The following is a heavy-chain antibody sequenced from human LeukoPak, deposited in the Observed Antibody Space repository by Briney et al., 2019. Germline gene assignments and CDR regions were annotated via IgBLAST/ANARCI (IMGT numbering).Heavy chain of an antibody. CDR3: ARALRLAAGTGYYYYYMDV. D-gene: IGHD6-13*01. Sequence: GASVKVSCKPSGYTFTSYDINWVRQATGQGLEWMGWMNPNSGNTGYAQKFQGRVTMTRNTSISTAYMELSSLRSEDTAVYYCARALRLAAGTGYYYYYMDVWGKGTTVTVSS. CDR1: GYTFTSYD. V-gene: IGHV1-8*01. CDR2: MNPNSGNT. J-gene: IGHJ6*03.